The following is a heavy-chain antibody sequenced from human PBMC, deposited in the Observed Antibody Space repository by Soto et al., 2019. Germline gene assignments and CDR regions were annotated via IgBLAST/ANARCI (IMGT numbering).Heavy chain of an antibody. CDR1: GFTFSSYA. Sequence: GGSLRLSCAASGFTFSSYAMSWVRQAPGKGLEWVSAISGSGSSTYYADSVKGRFTISRDNSKNTLYLQMNSLRAEDTAVYYCAKDYGSGWYYYYYGMDVWGQGTTVTVSS. V-gene: IGHV3-23*01. D-gene: IGHD6-19*01. CDR2: ISGSGSST. CDR3: AKDYGSGWYYYYYGMDV. J-gene: IGHJ6*02.